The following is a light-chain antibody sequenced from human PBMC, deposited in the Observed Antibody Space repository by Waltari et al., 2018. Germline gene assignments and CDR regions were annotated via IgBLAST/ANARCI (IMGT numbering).Light chain of an antibody. CDR1: QSVSRW. J-gene: IGKJ1*01. CDR2: DAS. CDR3: QKYSTLPAT. Sequence: EIVLTQSPGTLSLSPGERATLSCRASQSVSRWLAWYQQKPGQAPRLLIYDASTRATDIPDRFSGSGSGTDFSLTISRLEPEDFAVYYCQKYSTLPATFGQGTKVEIK. V-gene: IGKV3-20*01.